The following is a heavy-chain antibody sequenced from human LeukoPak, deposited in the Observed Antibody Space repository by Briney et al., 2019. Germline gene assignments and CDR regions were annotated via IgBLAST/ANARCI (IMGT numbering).Heavy chain of an antibody. Sequence: SETLSLTCTVSGGSISSYFWSWIRQPAGKGLEWIGRIYASGNTNYNSSLKSRLTMSIDTSKNQFSLRLNSVTAADTAVYYCARYCSGGDCYSKALDYWGQGILVTVSS. D-gene: IGHD2-15*01. CDR2: IYASGNT. V-gene: IGHV4-4*07. CDR3: ARYCSGGDCYSKALDY. J-gene: IGHJ4*02. CDR1: GGSISSYF.